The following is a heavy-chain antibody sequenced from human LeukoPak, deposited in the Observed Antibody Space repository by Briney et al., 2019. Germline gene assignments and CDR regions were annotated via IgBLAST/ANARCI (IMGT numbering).Heavy chain of an antibody. CDR1: GYTFTGYY. D-gene: IGHD4-23*01. J-gene: IGHJ4*02. CDR2: INPNSGGT. CDR3: ARLRVAGGNGGYFDX. V-gene: IGHV1-2*06. Sequence: GASVKVSCKASGYTFTGYYMHWVRQAPGQGLEWMGRINPNSGGTNYAQKFQGRVTMTRDTSISTAYMELSRLRSDDTAVYYCARLRVAGGNGGYFDXWGQXXLVT.